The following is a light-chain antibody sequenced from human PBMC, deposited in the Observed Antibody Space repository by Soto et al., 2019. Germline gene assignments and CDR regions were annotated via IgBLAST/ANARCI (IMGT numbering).Light chain of an antibody. Sequence: DVQMTQSPSNRSAYVGDRVTITCWASQSSSRWLAWYQQKAGKAPKLLIYGASSLERGVPSRISGSGSGTEFTLAITSLQPEDFATYYCQHERTFGQGTKVEVK. CDR3: QHERT. J-gene: IGKJ1*01. CDR1: QSSSRW. CDR2: GAS. V-gene: IGKV1-5*01.